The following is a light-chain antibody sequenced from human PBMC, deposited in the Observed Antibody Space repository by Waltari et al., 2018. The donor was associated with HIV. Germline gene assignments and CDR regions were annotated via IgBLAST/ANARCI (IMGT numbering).Light chain of an antibody. CDR3: QQYDNWPYT. CDR2: GAS. CDR1: QSVNSQ. V-gene: IGKV3-15*01. Sequence: EVVLTQSPASLPVSPGDRVPLSCRASQSVNSQVAWYQQKVGQAPRLLIHGASSRASGIPARFSGSGSGTDFSLTISSLKSEDFAIYYCQQYDNWPYTFGQGTKLDI. J-gene: IGKJ2*01.